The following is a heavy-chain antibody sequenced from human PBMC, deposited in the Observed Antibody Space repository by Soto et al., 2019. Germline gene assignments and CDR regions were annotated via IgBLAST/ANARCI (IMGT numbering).Heavy chain of an antibody. V-gene: IGHV1-18*01. CDR2: ISAYNGNT. CDR1: GYTFTSYG. D-gene: IGHD2-2*01. CDR3: ARRIVVVPTNVDWFDP. Sequence: ASVKVSCKASGYTFTSYGISWVRQAPGQGLEWMGWISAYNGNTNYAQKLQGRVTMTTDTSTSTVYMELRSLRSDDTAVYYCARRIVVVPTNVDWFDPWGQGTLVTVSS. J-gene: IGHJ5*02.